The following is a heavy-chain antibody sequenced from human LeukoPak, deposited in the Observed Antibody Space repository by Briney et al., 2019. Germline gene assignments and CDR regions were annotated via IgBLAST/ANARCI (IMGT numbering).Heavy chain of an antibody. CDR2: ISGSGGST. D-gene: IGHD2-15*01. CDR3: AKDGGYCSGGSCHNPFDY. V-gene: IGHV3-23*01. J-gene: IGHJ4*02. CDR1: GFTFSSYA. Sequence: GGSLRLSCAASGFTFSSYAMSWVRQAPGKGLEWVSAISGSGGSTYYADSVKGRFTISRDNSKNTLYLQMNSLRAEDTAVYYCAKDGGYCSGGSCHNPFDYWGQGTLVTVSS.